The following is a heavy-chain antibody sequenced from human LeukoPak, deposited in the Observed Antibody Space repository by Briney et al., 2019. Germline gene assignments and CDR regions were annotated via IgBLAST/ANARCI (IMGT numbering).Heavy chain of an antibody. CDR2: ISYDGSNR. CDR3: AKETRGSYSDY. J-gene: IGHJ4*02. Sequence: GGSLRLSCAASGFTFSSSGMHWVRQAPGKGLEWVAFISYDGSNRYYADSVKGRFTISRNNSKNTLYLQMNSLRAEDTAVYYCAKETRGSYSDYWGQGTLVTVSS. V-gene: IGHV3-30*02. CDR1: GFTFSSSG. D-gene: IGHD5-12*01.